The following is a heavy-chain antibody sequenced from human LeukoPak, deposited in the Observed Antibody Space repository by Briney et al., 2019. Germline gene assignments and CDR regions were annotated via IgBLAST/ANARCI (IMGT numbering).Heavy chain of an antibody. V-gene: IGHV3-23*01. CDR3: AKVATTVTPSRY. CDR1: GLTFNSYA. Sequence: GGSLRLSFAASGLTFNSYAMSWVRQAPGKGPEWVSAISVSGGSTYYADSVKGRFTISRDNSKNTLYLQMNSLRAEDTAVYYCAKVATTVTPSRYWGQGTLVTVSS. J-gene: IGHJ4*02. D-gene: IGHD4-17*01. CDR2: ISVSGGST.